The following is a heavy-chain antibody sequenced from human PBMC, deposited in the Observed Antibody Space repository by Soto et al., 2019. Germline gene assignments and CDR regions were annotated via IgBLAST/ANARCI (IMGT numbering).Heavy chain of an antibody. V-gene: IGHV1-46*01. CDR2: INPSGGST. J-gene: IGHJ5*02. CDR1: GYTFTSYY. CDR3: ATNGRNQMTTVTKPNWFDP. Sequence: ASVKVSCKASGYTFTSYYMHWVRQAPGQGLEWMGIINPSGGSTIYAQKFQGRVTMTEDTSTDTAYMELSSLRSEDTAVYYCATNGRNQMTTVTKPNWFDPWGQGTLVTVSS. D-gene: IGHD4-17*01.